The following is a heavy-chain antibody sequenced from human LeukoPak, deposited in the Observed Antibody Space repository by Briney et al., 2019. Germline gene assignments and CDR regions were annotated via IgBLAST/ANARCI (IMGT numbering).Heavy chain of an antibody. V-gene: IGHV4-4*07. CDR3: ARDCSSTSCYVGYYYMDV. Sequence: SETLSLTCTVSGGSISSYYWSWIRQPAGKGLEWIGRIYTSGSTNYNPSLKSQVTMSVDTSKNQFSLKLSSVTAADTAVYYCARDCSSTSCYVGYYYMDVWGKGTTVTVSS. CDR2: IYTSGST. J-gene: IGHJ6*03. CDR1: GGSISSYY. D-gene: IGHD2-2*01.